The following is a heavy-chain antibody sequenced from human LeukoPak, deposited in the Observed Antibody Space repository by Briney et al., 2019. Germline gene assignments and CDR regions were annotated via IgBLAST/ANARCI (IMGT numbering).Heavy chain of an antibody. CDR1: GFTFTSSS. CDR2: IRDSSSYI. Sequence: PGGSLRLSCAPSGFTFTSSSMNWVRQPPGRGLEWVPSIRDSSSYIYYADSVKGRFIISRDNAKNSLYLQMNSLSAEDSAVYYCARERKSMTTVTTGFDYWGQGTLVTVSS. D-gene: IGHD4-17*01. J-gene: IGHJ4*03. V-gene: IGHV3-21*01. CDR3: ARERKSMTTVTTGFDY.